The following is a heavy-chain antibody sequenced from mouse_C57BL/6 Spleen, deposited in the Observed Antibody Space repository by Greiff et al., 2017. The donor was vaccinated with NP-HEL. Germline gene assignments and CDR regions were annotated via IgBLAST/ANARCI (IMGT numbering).Heavy chain of an antibody. V-gene: IGHV1-47*01. CDR1: GYTFTTYP. CDR3: GRRGNYAAGFAY. Sequence: VQLQQSGAELVKPGASVKMSCKASGYTFTTYPIEWMKQNHGKSLEWIGNFHPYNDDTKYNEKFKGKATLTVEKSSSTVYLELSRLTSDDSAVYDCGRRGNYAAGFAYWGQGTLVTVSA. J-gene: IGHJ3*01. CDR2: FHPYNDDT. D-gene: IGHD2-1*01.